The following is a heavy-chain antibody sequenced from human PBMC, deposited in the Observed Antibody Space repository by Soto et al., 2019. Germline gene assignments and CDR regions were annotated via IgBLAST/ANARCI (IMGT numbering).Heavy chain of an antibody. Sequence: QVQLVQSGAEVKKPGASVKVSCKASGYTFTSYGISWVRQASGQGREWMGWISACNGNTNYTQKCQGRVTMTTDTTTSTAYMELRSLPSDDTAVYYCATEYYYASGGAYWGQRTLVTVSS. CDR2: ISACNGNT. D-gene: IGHD3-10*01. J-gene: IGHJ4*02. V-gene: IGHV1-18*01. CDR3: ATEYYYASGGAY. CDR1: GYTFTSYG.